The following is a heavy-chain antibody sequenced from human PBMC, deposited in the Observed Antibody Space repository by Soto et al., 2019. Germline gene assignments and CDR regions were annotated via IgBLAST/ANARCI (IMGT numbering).Heavy chain of an antibody. Sequence: QVQLVQSGAEVKKPGASVTVSCRASGDTFTGYYMHWVRQAPGQGLEWMGWINPNSGVTKYAQKYQGWVTITRDTSIRTVYMELSRLRSAHTAVYYCARESGGATATLDYYYFYMDVWGTGTMVTVSS. V-gene: IGHV1-2*04. CDR1: GDTFTGYY. D-gene: IGHD5-12*01. CDR3: ARESGGATATLDYYYFYMDV. J-gene: IGHJ6*03. CDR2: INPNSGVT.